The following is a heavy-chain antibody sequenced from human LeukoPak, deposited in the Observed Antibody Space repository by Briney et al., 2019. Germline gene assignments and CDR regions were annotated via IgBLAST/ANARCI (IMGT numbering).Heavy chain of an antibody. J-gene: IGHJ4*02. D-gene: IGHD3-10*01. V-gene: IGHV3-30*03. CDR1: GFTFSSYS. Sequence: GGSLRLSCAASGFTFSSYSMNWVRQAPGKGLEWVAVISYDGSNKYYADSVKGRFTISRDNAKNSLYLQMNSLRAEDTAVYYCARDHSITMVRGVIPHLPFDYWGQGTLVTVSS. CDR2: ISYDGSNK. CDR3: ARDHSITMVRGVIPHLPFDY.